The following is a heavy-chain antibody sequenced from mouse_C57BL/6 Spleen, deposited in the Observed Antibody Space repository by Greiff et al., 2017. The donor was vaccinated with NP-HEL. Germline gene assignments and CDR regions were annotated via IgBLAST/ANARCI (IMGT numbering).Heavy chain of an antibody. J-gene: IGHJ3*01. V-gene: IGHV1-61*01. CDR3: AGQLRPGAY. D-gene: IGHD3-2*02. CDR2: IYPSDSET. CDR1: GYTFTSYW. Sequence: QVQLQQPGAELVRPGSSVKLSCKASGYTFTSYWMDWVKQRPGQGLEWIGNIYPSDSETHYNQKFKDKATLTVDKSSSTAYMQLSSLTSEDSAVYYCAGQLRPGAYWGQGTLVTVSA.